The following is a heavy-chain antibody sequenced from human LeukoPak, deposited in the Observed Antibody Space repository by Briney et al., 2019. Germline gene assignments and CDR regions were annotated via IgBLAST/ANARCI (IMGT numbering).Heavy chain of an antibody. J-gene: IGHJ4*02. CDR1: GYTLTELS. Sequence: ASVKVSCKVSGYTLTELSMHWVRQAPGKGLEWMGGFDPEDGETIYAQKFRGRVTMTEDTSTDTAYMELSSLRSEGTAVYYCATVSGWSYYFDYWGQGTLVTVSS. V-gene: IGHV1-24*01. D-gene: IGHD6-19*01. CDR2: FDPEDGET. CDR3: ATVSGWSYYFDY.